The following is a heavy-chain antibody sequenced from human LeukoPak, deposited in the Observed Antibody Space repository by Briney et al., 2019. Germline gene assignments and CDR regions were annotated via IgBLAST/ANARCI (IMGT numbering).Heavy chain of an antibody. CDR3: ASLYWGSGPHFDY. J-gene: IGHJ4*02. Sequence: PSETLSLTCTVSGGSISSSSYYWGWIRQPPGKALEWIGSIYYSGSTYYNPSLKSRVTISVDTSKNQFSLKLSSVTAADTAVYYCASLYWGSGPHFDYWGQGTLVTVSS. V-gene: IGHV4-39*07. CDR1: GGSISSSSYY. D-gene: IGHD7-27*01. CDR2: IYYSGST.